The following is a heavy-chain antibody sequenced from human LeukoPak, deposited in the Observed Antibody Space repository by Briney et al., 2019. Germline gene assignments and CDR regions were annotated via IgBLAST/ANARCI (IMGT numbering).Heavy chain of an antibody. Sequence: GGSLRLSCAASGFTFSNYAMNWVRQAPGRGLEWVSAISGSGGSTYYADSVKGRFTISRDNSKNTLYLQMNSLRAEDTAVYYCAGTRLGASPEWGQGTLATVSS. CDR2: ISGSGGST. CDR3: AGTRLGASPE. CDR1: GFTFSNYA. V-gene: IGHV3-23*01. J-gene: IGHJ4*02. D-gene: IGHD3-16*01.